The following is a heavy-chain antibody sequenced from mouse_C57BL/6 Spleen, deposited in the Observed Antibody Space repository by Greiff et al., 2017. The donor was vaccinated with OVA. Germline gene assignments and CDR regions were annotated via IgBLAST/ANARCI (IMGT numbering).Heavy chain of an antibody. CDR1: GYTFTSYW. Sequence: QVQLQQPGAELVRPGTSVKLSCKASGYTFTSYWMHWVKQRPGQGLEWIGVIDPSDSYTNYNQKFKGKATLTVDTSSSTAYMQLSSLTSEDSAVYYCARREYYYGSSFYFDYWGQGTTLTVSS. D-gene: IGHD1-1*01. CDR3: ARREYYYGSSFYFDY. J-gene: IGHJ2*01. CDR2: IDPSDSYT. V-gene: IGHV1-59*01.